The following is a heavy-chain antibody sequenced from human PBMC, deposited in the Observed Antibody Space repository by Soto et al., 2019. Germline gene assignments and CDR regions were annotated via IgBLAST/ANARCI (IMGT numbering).Heavy chain of an antibody. CDR2: INHSGST. J-gene: IGHJ4*02. CDR3: ATMRRITMLRGATPFVY. D-gene: IGHD3-10*01. CDR1: GGSFSGYY. V-gene: IGHV4-34*01. Sequence: SETLSLTCAVYGGSFSGYYWSWIRQPPGKGLEWIGEINHSGSTNYNPSLKSRVTISVDTSKNQFSLKLSSVTAADTAVYYCATMRRITMLRGATPFVYWGQGTLVTVSS.